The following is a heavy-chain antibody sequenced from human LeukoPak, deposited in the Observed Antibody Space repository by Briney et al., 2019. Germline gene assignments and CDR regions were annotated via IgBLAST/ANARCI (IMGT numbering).Heavy chain of an antibody. CDR3: ARDPPRGYCSSTSCYGDAFDI. CDR2: INPNSGGT. CDR1: GYTFTGYY. J-gene: IGHJ3*02. Sequence: ASVKVSCKASGYTFTGYYMHWVRQAPGQGLEWMGWINPNSGGTNYAQKFQGRVTMTRDTSISTAYMELSRLRSDDTAVYYCARDPPRGYCSSTSCYGDAFDIWGQGTMVTVSS. D-gene: IGHD2-2*01. V-gene: IGHV1-2*02.